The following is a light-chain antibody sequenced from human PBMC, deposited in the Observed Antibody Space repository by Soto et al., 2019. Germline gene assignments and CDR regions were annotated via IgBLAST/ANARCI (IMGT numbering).Light chain of an antibody. CDR1: QSVSSN. Sequence: EVVMTQSPATLSVSPGERATLSCRASQSVSSNLAWYQQKPGQAPRLLIYGASRRATGTQDRFTGSGSGTDFTLTIRRLEPEDFAVYYCKQYVSSPWAFGQGTKVDIK. V-gene: IGKV3-20*01. J-gene: IGKJ1*01. CDR3: KQYVSSPWA. CDR2: GAS.